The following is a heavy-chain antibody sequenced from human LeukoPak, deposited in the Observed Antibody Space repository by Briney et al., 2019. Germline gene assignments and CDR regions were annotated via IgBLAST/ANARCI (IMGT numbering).Heavy chain of an antibody. CDR1: GYTFTGYY. Sequence: ASVKVSCKASGYTFTGYYMHWVRQAPGQGLEWMGWINPNSGGTNYAQKFQGRVTMTRDTSISTAYMELIRLRSDDTAVYYCASPEGSSTSCYNCFDYWGQGTLVTVSS. V-gene: IGHV1-2*02. D-gene: IGHD2-2*02. J-gene: IGHJ4*02. CDR2: INPNSGGT. CDR3: ASPEGSSTSCYNCFDY.